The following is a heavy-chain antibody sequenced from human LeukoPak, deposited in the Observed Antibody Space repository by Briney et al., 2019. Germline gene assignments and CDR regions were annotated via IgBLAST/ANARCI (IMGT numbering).Heavy chain of an antibody. V-gene: IGHV4-39*07. D-gene: IGHD3-22*01. Sequence: SETLSLTCTVSGGSINSSSYYWGWIRQPPGKGLEWIGSVYYSGNTYYIPSLKSRVTISVDTSKNQFSLKLSSVTAADTAVYYCARVGRGTMIVVVIESWFDPWGQGTLVTVSS. CDR1: GGSINSSSYY. J-gene: IGHJ5*02. CDR2: VYYSGNT. CDR3: ARVGRGTMIVVVIESWFDP.